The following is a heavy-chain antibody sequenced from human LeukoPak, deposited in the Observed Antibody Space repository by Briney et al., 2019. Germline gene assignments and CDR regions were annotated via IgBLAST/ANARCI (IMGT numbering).Heavy chain of an antibody. CDR3: ARQGFEGPPVDY. CDR1: GGSISSSSYY. V-gene: IGHV4-39*01. D-gene: IGHD3-9*01. J-gene: IGHJ4*02. CDR2: IYYSGST. Sequence: SETLSLTCTVSGGSISSSSYYWGWICQPPGKGLEWIGSIYYSGSTYYNPSLKSRVTISVDTSKNQFSLKLSSVTAADTAVYYYARQGFEGPPVDYWGQGTLVTVSS.